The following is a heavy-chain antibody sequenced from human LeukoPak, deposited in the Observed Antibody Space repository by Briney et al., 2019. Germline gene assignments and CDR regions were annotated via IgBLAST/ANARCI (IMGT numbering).Heavy chain of an antibody. J-gene: IGHJ4*02. CDR2: IWYDGSNK. CDR1: GFTFSSYG. V-gene: IGHV3-33*06. D-gene: IGHD6-13*01. Sequence: QSGRSLRLSCAASGFTFSSYGMHWVRQAPGKGLEWVAVIWYDGSNKYYADSVKGRFTISRDNAKNSLYLQMNSLRAEDTAVYYYAKDSYSKGDFWGQGVLVTVSS. CDR3: AKDSYSKGDF.